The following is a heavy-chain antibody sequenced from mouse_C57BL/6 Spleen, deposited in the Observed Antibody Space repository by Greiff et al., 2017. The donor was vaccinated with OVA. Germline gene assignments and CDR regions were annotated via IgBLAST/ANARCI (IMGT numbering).Heavy chain of an antibody. Sequence: EVHLVESGGGLVKPGGSLKLSCAASGFTFSSYTMSWVRQTPEKRLEWVATISGGGGNTYYPDSVKGRFTISRDNAKNTLYLQMSSLRSEDTALYYCAYYYGSSYDDYWYFDVWGTGTTVTVSS. CDR1: GFTFSSYT. J-gene: IGHJ1*03. V-gene: IGHV5-9*01. CDR2: ISGGGGNT. D-gene: IGHD1-1*01. CDR3: AYYYGSSYDDYWYFDV.